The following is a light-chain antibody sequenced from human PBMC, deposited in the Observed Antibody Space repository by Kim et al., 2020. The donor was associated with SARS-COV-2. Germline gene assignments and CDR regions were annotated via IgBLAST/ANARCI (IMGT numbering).Light chain of an antibody. V-gene: IGLV1-51*01. CDR2: DTN. CDR1: SSNIGNDY. CDR3: GTWDDSLRGGV. J-gene: IGLJ2*01. Sequence: QSVLTQPPSVSAAPGQKVTISCSGSSSNIGNDYVSWYQQLPGTAPKLLIYDTNKRPSGIPDRFSGSKSGTSATLGITGLQTGDEADYYCGTWDDSLRGGVFGGGTQLTVL.